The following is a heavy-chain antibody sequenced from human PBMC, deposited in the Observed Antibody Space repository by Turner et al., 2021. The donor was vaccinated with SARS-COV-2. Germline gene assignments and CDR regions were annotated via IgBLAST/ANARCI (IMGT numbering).Heavy chain of an antibody. J-gene: IGHJ5*02. CDR2: ISSRSSYI. D-gene: IGHD2-2*01. CDR1: GFTFGSYS. V-gene: IGHV3-21*01. CDR3: ARDCSIPSCEA. Sequence: EVQLLGSGGGLVMPGGYLTLSRAASGFTFGSYSMNWVRKASGKGLEWVSSISSRSSYIYYADSVKSRFTISRDNAKNSLYLQMNSLRAEDTAVYYCARDCSIPSCEAWGQGTLVTVSS.